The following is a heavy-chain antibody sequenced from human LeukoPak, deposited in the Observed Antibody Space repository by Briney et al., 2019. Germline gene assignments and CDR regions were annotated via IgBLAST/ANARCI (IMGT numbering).Heavy chain of an antibody. V-gene: IGHV3-74*01. CDR2: INSDGSST. Sequence: GGSLRLSCAASAFTFSSYWMHWVRQAPGKGLVWVSRINSDGSSTSYADSVKGRFTISRDNAKNTLYLQMNSLRAEDTAVYYCARDRYSSAWYEEWGQGTLVTVSS. D-gene: IGHD6-19*01. CDR3: ARDRYSSAWYEE. J-gene: IGHJ4*02. CDR1: AFTFSSYW.